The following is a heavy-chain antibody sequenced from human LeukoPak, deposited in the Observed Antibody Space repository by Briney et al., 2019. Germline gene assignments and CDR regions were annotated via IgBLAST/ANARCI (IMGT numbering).Heavy chain of an antibody. J-gene: IGHJ4*02. CDR1: GFTFRSYE. Sequence: GGSLRLSCAASGFTFRSYEMNWVRQAPGKGLEWVSYISSSGSTIYYADSVKGRFTISRENTKNSLYLQINSLRAEDTAVYYCARDDAMGATIDYWGQGTLVTVSS. D-gene: IGHD1-26*01. V-gene: IGHV3-48*03. CDR2: ISSSGSTI. CDR3: ARDDAMGATIDY.